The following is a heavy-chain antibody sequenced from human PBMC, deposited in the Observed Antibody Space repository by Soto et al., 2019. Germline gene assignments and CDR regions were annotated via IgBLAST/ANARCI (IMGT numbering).Heavy chain of an antibody. V-gene: IGHV3-30-3*01. Sequence: QPGGSLRLSCAASGFTLSTYAFHWVRQAPGKGLEWVAVISYDGSSKYYAESVKGRFTIPKDNSKNTLYLQMNSLRAEDTAVYYCAREGYEDAFDIWGQGTMVTVSS. J-gene: IGHJ3*02. CDR3: AREGYEDAFDI. CDR1: GFTLSTYA. D-gene: IGHD5-12*01. CDR2: ISYDGSSK.